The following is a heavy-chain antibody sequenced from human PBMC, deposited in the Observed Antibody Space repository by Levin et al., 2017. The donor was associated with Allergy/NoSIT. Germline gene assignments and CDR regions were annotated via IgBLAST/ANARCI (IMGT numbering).Heavy chain of an antibody. V-gene: IGHV1-69*13. CDR2: ITPSFGTA. D-gene: IGHD2-2*01. J-gene: IGHJ6*02. CDR1: GGTFSTYA. CDR3: ARGGRPAPSHFYNGMDV. Sequence: SVKVSCKASGGTFSTYAISWVRQAPGQGLQWMGEITPSFGTAQYAQKFHGRVSIAADESASTAYMELSSLTSDDTAVYFCARGGRPAPSHFYNGMDVWGQGTTVTVSS.